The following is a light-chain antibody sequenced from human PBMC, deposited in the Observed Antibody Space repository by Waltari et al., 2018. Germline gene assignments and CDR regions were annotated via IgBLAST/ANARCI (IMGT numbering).Light chain of an antibody. V-gene: IGLV2-14*03. J-gene: IGLJ2*01. CDR3: SSFTYTHTLL. CDR2: DVT. Sequence: QSALTQPASVSGSPGQSITISCTGTSNDVGASKFVSWYQQHPGRAPQLMIYDVTERPSVISYRCSGSKSANTAYLTISGLLPEDEAIYYCSSFTYTHTLLFGGGTTVTVL. CDR1: SNDVGASKF.